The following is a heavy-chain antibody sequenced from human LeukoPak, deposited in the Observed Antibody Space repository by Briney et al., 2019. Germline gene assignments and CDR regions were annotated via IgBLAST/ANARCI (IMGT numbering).Heavy chain of an antibody. V-gene: IGHV3-21*01. CDR2: ISSSSSYI. Sequence: GGSLRLSCAASGFTFSSYSMNWVRQTPGKGLEWVSSISSSSSYIYYADSVKGRFTISRDNAKNSLYLQMNSLRAEDTAVYYCARHRRFLVPHAFDIWGQGTMVTVSS. CDR1: GFTFSSYS. CDR3: ARHRRFLVPHAFDI. D-gene: IGHD3-3*01. J-gene: IGHJ3*02.